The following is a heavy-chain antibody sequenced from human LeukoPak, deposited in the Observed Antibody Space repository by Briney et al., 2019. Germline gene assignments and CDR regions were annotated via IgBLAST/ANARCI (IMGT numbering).Heavy chain of an antibody. J-gene: IGHJ4*02. CDR3: TRYNVGFES. Sequence: GRSLRLSCAASGFSFSRYAMHWVRQASGKGLEWVGRLRSKTNSYATSYAASVKGRFALSRDDSKNTAYLQMNSLKTEDTAVYYCTRYNVGFESWGQGTLVTVSS. D-gene: IGHD1-1*01. CDR2: LRSKTNSYAT. CDR1: GFSFSRYA. V-gene: IGHV3-73*01.